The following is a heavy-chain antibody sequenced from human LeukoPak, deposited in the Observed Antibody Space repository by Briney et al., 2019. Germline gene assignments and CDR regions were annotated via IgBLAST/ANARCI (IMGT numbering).Heavy chain of an antibody. CDR1: GFTFSSYG. V-gene: IGHV3-33*08. CDR3: ARDRDLYSSSWTRPSPFDY. J-gene: IGHJ4*02. CDR2: IWYGGSNK. Sequence: PGGSLRLSCAASGFTFSSYGMHWVRQAPGKGLEWVAVIWYGGSNKYYADSVKGRFTISRDNTKNTLYLQMNSLRAEDTAVYYCARDRDLYSSSWTRPSPFDYWGQGTLVTVSS. D-gene: IGHD6-13*01.